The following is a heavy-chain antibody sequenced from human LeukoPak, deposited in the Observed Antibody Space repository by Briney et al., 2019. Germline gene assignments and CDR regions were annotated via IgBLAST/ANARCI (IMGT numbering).Heavy chain of an antibody. J-gene: IGHJ5*02. D-gene: IGHD2-15*01. CDR3: ARSLYCSGGSCYGNNWFDP. Sequence: GGSLRLSCAASGFTFSSYSMNWVRQAPGKGLEWVSSISSSSSYIYYADSVKGRFTISRDNAKNSLYLQMNSLRAEDTAVYYCARSLYCSGGSCYGNNWFDPWGKGTLVTVSS. CDR1: GFTFSSYS. CDR2: ISSSSSYI. V-gene: IGHV3-21*01.